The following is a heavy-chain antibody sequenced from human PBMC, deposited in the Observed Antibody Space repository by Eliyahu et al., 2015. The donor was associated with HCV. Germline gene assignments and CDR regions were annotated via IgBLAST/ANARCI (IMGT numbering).Heavy chain of an antibody. J-gene: IGHJ4*02. D-gene: IGHD3-22*01. V-gene: IGHV1-3*01. CDR1: GYTFTNYA. Sequence: QVQVVQSGAEVKKPGASVKVSCKASGYTFTNYAMHWVRQAPGQRLEWMGWINPGNANTKYSQKFQGRVTITWDTSATTAYMELSSLTSEDTAVYYCARGPVSKIIVTLTWGYFDYWGQGALVTVSS. CDR2: INPGNANT. CDR3: ARGPVSKIIVTLTWGYFDY.